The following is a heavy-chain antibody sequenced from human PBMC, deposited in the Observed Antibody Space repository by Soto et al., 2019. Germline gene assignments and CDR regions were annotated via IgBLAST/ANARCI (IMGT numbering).Heavy chain of an antibody. CDR2: ITPLFGTT. Sequence: QVQLVQSGXXXKKPGSSVKVSCKASGGNFTXXGISWVRQAPGQGLXWLGGITPLFGTTNYAQKFGGRVTVTADESTSTAYMALNSLRSEDTAIYFCARARGTSSYNWFDPWGQRTLVTVSS. CDR1: GGNFTXXG. J-gene: IGHJ5*02. V-gene: IGHV1-69*01. CDR3: ARARGTSSYNWFDP. D-gene: IGHD6-6*01.